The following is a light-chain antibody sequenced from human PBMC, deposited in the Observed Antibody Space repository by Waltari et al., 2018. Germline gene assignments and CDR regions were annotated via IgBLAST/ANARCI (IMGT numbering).Light chain of an antibody. V-gene: IGLV2-14*01. CDR3: SSYTSSSAWV. CDR1: SSDVGGYNY. J-gene: IGLJ3*02. CDR2: EVS. Sequence: QSALTQPASVSGSPAQSITISCTATSSDVGGYNYVSWYQQHPGKAPKLMIYEVSNRPSGVSNRFSGSKSGNTASLTISGLQAEDEADYYCSSYTSSSAWVFGGGTKLTVL.